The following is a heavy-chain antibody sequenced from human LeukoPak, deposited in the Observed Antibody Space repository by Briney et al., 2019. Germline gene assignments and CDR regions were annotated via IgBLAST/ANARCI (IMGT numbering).Heavy chain of an antibody. CDR1: SGSISSGGYY. Sequence: PSETLFLTCTVSSGSISSGGYYWRWIRQHRGEGRGWIGYIYYSGSTYYNPSLKSRVTISVDTSKNQFSLMLSSVTAADTAVYYCARVGSDDFWSGYPYYYYGMDVWGQGTTVTVSS. D-gene: IGHD3-3*01. CDR3: ARVGSDDFWSGYPYYYYGMDV. J-gene: IGHJ6*02. CDR2: IYYSGST. V-gene: IGHV4-31*03.